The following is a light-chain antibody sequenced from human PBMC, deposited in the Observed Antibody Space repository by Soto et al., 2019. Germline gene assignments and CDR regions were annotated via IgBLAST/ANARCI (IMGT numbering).Light chain of an antibody. Sequence: EVVLTQSPGTLSLSPGERATLSCRASQSVSNTYLAWYQQKPGQAPRLLIYGTSNRATGIPDRISGSRSGTEFTLTISSLQSEDFGVYYCQQFEDWPTFGQGTKVDIK. CDR1: QSVSNTY. CDR3: QQFEDWPT. V-gene: IGKV3-20*01. CDR2: GTS. J-gene: IGKJ1*01.